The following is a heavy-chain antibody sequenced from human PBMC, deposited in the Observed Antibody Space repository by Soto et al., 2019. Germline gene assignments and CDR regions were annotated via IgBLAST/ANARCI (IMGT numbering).Heavy chain of an antibody. CDR3: ARGWGEDSSDYFYAY. D-gene: IGHD3-22*01. J-gene: IGHJ4*02. Sequence: QVQLGQSGAEVRKPGSSVKVSCKASGGTFSRLAISWVRQAPGQGLEWMGGIIPIFGTPNHAQKFQGRLTITADEATSTVHMELSSLRSEDTAIYYCARGWGEDSSDYFYAYWGQGTLVIVSS. CDR2: IIPIFGTP. CDR1: GGTFSRLA. V-gene: IGHV1-69*01.